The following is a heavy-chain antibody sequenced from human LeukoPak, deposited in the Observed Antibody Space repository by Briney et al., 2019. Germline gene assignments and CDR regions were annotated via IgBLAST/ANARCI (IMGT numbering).Heavy chain of an antibody. CDR2: ISGSGGST. CDR3: ARDIVAAGLFFDY. D-gene: IGHD6-13*01. J-gene: IGHJ4*02. CDR1: GFTFSSYA. V-gene: IGHV3-23*01. Sequence: GGSLRLSCAASGFTFSSYAMSWVRQAPGKGLEWVSAISGSGGSTYYADSVKGRFTISRDDAKNSLYLQMNSLRAEDTAVYYCARDIVAAGLFFDYWGQGTLVTVSS.